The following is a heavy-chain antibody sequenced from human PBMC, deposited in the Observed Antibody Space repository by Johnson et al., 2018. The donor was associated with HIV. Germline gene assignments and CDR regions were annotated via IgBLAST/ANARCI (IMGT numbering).Heavy chain of an antibody. Sequence: VHLVESGGGLIQPGGSLRLSCAASGFTVSRNYMNWVRQAPGEGLEWVSIIYSDGVTYYADSVKGRFTISRDNSKNTLYLQMNSLRAEDTAVYYCARFDSFDAFDIWGQGTMVIVS. CDR1: GFTVSRNY. CDR2: IYSDGVT. J-gene: IGHJ3*02. D-gene: IGHD3-9*01. CDR3: ARFDSFDAFDI. V-gene: IGHV3-53*01.